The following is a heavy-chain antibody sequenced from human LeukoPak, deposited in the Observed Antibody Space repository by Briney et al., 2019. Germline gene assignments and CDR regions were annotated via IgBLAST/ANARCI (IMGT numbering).Heavy chain of an antibody. CDR1: GYTFTGYY. CDR2: INPNTGDT. Sequence: ASVKLSCKASGYTFTGYYMHWVRQAPGPGLEYVGWINPNTGDTKPAQNFQGRVTLTRDTSISTAYMELSSLRSDDSALYYCAGEFCSGGSCRQGFDFWGQGTLVTVSS. J-gene: IGHJ4*02. CDR3: AGEFCSGGSCRQGFDF. V-gene: IGHV1-2*02. D-gene: IGHD2-15*01.